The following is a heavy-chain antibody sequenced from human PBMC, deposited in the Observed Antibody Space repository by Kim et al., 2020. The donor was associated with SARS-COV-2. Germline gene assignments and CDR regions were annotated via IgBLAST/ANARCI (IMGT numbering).Heavy chain of an antibody. Sequence: GGSLRLSCAASGFTFSSYGMHWVRQAPGKGLEWVAVISYDGSNTYYADSVKGRFTISRDNSKNTLYLQMNSLRAEDTAVYYCAKPRGYSYCSPFDYWGQGTLVTVSS. J-gene: IGHJ4*02. CDR1: GFTFSSYG. D-gene: IGHD5-18*01. CDR2: ISYDGSNT. CDR3: AKPRGYSYCSPFDY. V-gene: IGHV3-30*18.